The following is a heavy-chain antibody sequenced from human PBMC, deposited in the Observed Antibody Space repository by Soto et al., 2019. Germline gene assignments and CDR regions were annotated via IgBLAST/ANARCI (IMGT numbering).Heavy chain of an antibody. D-gene: IGHD6-25*01. CDR2: ISAYNGNT. Sequence: PGESLKISCKGSGYSFTSYWIAWVRQAPGQGLEWMGWISAYNGNTKYAQKLQGRVTMTTDTSTSTAYMELSSLRSEDTAVYYCARDLNPRIAARQNLDAFDIWGQGTMVTVSS. J-gene: IGHJ3*02. CDR3: ARDLNPRIAARQNLDAFDI. CDR1: GYSFTSYW. V-gene: IGHV1-18*04.